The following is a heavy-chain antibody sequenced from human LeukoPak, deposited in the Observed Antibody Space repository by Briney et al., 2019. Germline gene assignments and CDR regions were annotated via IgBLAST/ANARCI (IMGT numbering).Heavy chain of an antibody. V-gene: IGHV3-23*01. Sequence: PGGSLRLSCAASGFTFSSYAMSWVRQAPGKGLDWVSPISGSGGSTYYADSVKGRFTISRDNSKNTLYLQMNSLRGEDTAVYYCAKDREGTIADYFDYWGQGTLVTVSS. CDR2: ISGSGGST. D-gene: IGHD1-7*01. CDR3: AKDREGTIADYFDY. CDR1: GFTFSSYA. J-gene: IGHJ4*02.